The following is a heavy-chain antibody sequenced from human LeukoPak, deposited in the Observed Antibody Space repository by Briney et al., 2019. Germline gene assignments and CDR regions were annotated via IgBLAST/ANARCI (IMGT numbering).Heavy chain of an antibody. CDR3: ARDERLTGTPDAFDI. Sequence: GGSLRLSCAACGFTFSSYSMNWVRQAPGKGLEWVSSISSSSSYIYYADSVKGRFTISRDNAKNSLYLQMNSLRAEDTAVYYCARDERLTGTPDAFDIWGQGTMVTVSS. CDR1: GFTFSSYS. J-gene: IGHJ3*02. CDR2: ISSSSSYI. D-gene: IGHD1-20*01. V-gene: IGHV3-21*01.